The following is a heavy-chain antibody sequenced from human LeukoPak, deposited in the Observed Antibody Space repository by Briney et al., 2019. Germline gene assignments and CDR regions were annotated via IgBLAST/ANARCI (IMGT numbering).Heavy chain of an antibody. CDR3: ARGNYYGSGSYYKTLYYYYGMDV. CDR1: GGSFSGYY. Sequence: SETLSLTCAVYGGSFSGYYWSWIRQPPGKGLEWIGEINHRGSTNYNPSLKSRVTISVDTSKNQFSLKLSSVTAADTAVYYCARGNYYGSGSYYKTLYYYYGMDVWGQGTTVTVS. CDR2: INHRGST. J-gene: IGHJ6*02. D-gene: IGHD3-10*01. V-gene: IGHV4-34*01.